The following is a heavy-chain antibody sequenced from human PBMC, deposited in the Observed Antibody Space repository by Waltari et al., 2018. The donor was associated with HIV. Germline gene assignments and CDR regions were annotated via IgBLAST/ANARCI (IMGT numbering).Heavy chain of an antibody. V-gene: IGHV3-74*01. CDR1: GFTFTTSW. J-gene: IGHJ6*02. CDR2: INPCGTDT. Sequence: EVQLVESGGGLVQPGGSLRLSCAASGFTFTTSWVHWVRQAPGKGLVGGSSINPCGTDTRYADSVKGRFTISRDNAKNTVYLQVNSLRGEDTSVYYCARGKDCGGGTCDGYHYYGMDVWGQGTTVTVSS. D-gene: IGHD2-15*01. CDR3: ARGKDCGGGTCDGYHYYGMDV.